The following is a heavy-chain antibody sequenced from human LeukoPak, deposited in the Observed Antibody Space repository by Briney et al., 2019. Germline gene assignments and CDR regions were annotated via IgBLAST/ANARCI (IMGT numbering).Heavy chain of an antibody. CDR3: VRGEWVR. CDR2: ISSSDSIM. J-gene: IGHJ4*02. V-gene: IGHV3-48*03. CDR1: GFTFSSYE. D-gene: IGHD3-10*01. Sequence: EGSLRLSCAASGFTFSSYEMNWVRQAPGKGLEWVSYISSSDSIMYYADSVKGRFTISRDNAKNSLYLQMNSLRAEDTAVYYCVRGEWVRWGQGTLVTVSS.